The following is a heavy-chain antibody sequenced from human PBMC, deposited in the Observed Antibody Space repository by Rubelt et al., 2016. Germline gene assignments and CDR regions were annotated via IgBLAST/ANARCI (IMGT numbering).Heavy chain of an antibody. D-gene: IGHD5-18*01. V-gene: IGHV3-48*01. Sequence: GGSLRLSCAASGFTFSSYSMNWVRQAPGKGLEWVSYISSSSSTIYYADSVKGRFTISRDNAKNSLYLQMNSLRAEDTAVYYCARCLYSYGYWAGYWGQGTLVTVSS. J-gene: IGHJ4*02. CDR2: ISSSSSTI. CDR1: GFTFSSYS. CDR3: ARCLYSYGYWAGY.